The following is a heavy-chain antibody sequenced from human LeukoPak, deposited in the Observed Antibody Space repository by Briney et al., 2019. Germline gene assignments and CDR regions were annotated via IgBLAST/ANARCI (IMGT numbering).Heavy chain of an antibody. V-gene: IGHV3-53*01. CDR3: ARDGRWLGN. J-gene: IGHJ4*02. CDR1: GLTVSSNY. D-gene: IGHD6-19*01. CDR2: IYSGGTT. Sequence: GGSLRLSCAASGLTVSSNYMSWVRRAAGKGLEWVLVIYSGGTTFYADSVKGRFTISRDNAKNSLYLQMNSLRAEDTALYYCARDGRWLGNWGQGTLVTVSS.